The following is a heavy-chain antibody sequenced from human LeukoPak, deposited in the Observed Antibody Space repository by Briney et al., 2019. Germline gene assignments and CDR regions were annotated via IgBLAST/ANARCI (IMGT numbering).Heavy chain of an antibody. CDR1: GYTFTGYY. CDR3: ARVAGKQQLVLAY. Sequence: ASVKVSCKASGYTFTGYYMHWVRQAPGQGLEWMGWINPNSGGTNYAQKFQGRVTMTRDTSISTAYMELSRLRSDDTAVYYCARVAGKQQLVLAYWGQGTLVTVSS. V-gene: IGHV1-2*02. CDR2: INPNSGGT. D-gene: IGHD6-13*01. J-gene: IGHJ4*02.